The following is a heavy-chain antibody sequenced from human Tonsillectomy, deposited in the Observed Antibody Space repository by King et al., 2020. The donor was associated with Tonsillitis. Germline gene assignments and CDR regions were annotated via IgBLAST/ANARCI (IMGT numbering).Heavy chain of an antibody. D-gene: IGHD3-22*01. CDR1: GFTVSSNY. Sequence: VQLVESGGGLVQLGGSLRLSCAASGFTVSSNYMSWVRQAPGKGLEWVSVIYSGGSTYYADSVKGRFTISRDNSKNTLYLQMNSLRAEDTAVYYCAREGTYDSSGQGGYWGQGTLVTVSS. CDR3: AREGTYDSSGQGGY. CDR2: IYSGGST. V-gene: IGHV3-66*01. J-gene: IGHJ4*02.